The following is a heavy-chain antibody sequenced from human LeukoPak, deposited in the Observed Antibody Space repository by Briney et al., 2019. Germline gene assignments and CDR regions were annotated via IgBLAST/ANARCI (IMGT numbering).Heavy chain of an antibody. V-gene: IGHV4-38-2*02. CDR2: SYHSGNT. J-gene: IGHJ6*03. Sequence: SETLSLTCSVSGYSISDGYYWGWIRQPPGKGLEWIASSYHSGNTYYDPSLKSRVTISVDTSKNQFSLKLSSVTAADTAVYYCARTTMVRGTYYMDVWGKGTTVTISS. CDR1: GYSISDGYY. CDR3: ARTTMVRGTYYMDV. D-gene: IGHD3-10*01.